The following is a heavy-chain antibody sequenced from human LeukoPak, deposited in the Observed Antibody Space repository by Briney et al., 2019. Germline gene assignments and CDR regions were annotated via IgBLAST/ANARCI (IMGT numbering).Heavy chain of an antibody. J-gene: IGHJ5*02. CDR1: GYSFTSYY. D-gene: IGHD6-19*01. Sequence: ASVKVSCKASGYSFTSYYIHWVRQAPGQGLEWMGWINPNSGGTNYAQKFQGRVTMTRDTSISTAYMELSRLRSDDTAVYYCATNSDIYIAVAGKNNWFDPWGQGTLVNVSS. CDR2: INPNSGGT. CDR3: ATNSDIYIAVAGKNNWFDP. V-gene: IGHV1-2*02.